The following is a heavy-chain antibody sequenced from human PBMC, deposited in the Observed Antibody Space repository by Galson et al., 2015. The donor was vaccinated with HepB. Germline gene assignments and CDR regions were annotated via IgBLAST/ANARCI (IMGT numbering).Heavy chain of an antibody. CDR1: GFTFSSYA. CDR3: ARAYYYDSSGPNYYFDY. V-gene: IGHV3-30-3*01. Sequence: SLRLSCAASGFTFSSYAMHWVRQAPGKGLEWVAVISYDGSNKYYADSVKGRFTISRDNSKNTLYLLMNSLRAEDTAVYYCARAYYYDSSGPNYYFDYWGQGTLVTVSS. CDR2: ISYDGSNK. D-gene: IGHD3-22*01. J-gene: IGHJ4*02.